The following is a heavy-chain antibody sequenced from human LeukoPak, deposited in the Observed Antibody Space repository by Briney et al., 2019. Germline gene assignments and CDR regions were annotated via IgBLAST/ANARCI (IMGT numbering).Heavy chain of an antibody. CDR2: IGSGGGNT. D-gene: IGHD5-18*01. CDR1: GFTFSNYA. J-gene: IGHJ4*02. CDR3: AKGQNTTMGSYYFDS. V-gene: IGHV3-23*01. Sequence: GGSLGLSCAASGFTFSNYAMTWVRQAPGKGLEWVSAIGSGGGNTYYADSVKGRFTISRDNSRSTLYLQMNSLRAEDTAVYFCAKGQNTTMGSYYFDSWGQGTLVTVSS.